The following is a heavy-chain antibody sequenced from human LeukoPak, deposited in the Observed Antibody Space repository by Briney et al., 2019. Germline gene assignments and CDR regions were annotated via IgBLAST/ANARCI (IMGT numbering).Heavy chain of an antibody. J-gene: IGHJ3*02. CDR1: GFTFSSYA. Sequence: PGRSLRLSFAASGFTFSSYAISAGRPTPGKRLEWVSSISGSGGSTYYADSVKGRFPNSRANSKNTLYLQMNSLRAEDTAVYYCARCGSYSPNDAFDIWGQGTMVTVSS. CDR2: ISGSGGST. V-gene: IGHV3-23*01. D-gene: IGHD1-26*01. CDR3: ARCGSYSPNDAFDI.